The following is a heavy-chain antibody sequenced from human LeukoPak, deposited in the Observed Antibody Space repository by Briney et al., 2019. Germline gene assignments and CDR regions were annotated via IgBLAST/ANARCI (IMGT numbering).Heavy chain of an antibody. CDR2: IRYDGSNK. CDR3: ARVSSLIGDAFDY. CDR1: GFTFSSYG. V-gene: IGHV3-30*02. J-gene: IGHJ4*02. Sequence: GRSLRLSCAASGFTFSSYGMHWVRQAPGKGLEWVAFIRYDGSNKYYADSVKGRFTISRDNSKNTLYLQMNSLRAEDTAVYYCARVSSLIGDAFDYWGQGTLVTVSS. D-gene: IGHD3-16*02.